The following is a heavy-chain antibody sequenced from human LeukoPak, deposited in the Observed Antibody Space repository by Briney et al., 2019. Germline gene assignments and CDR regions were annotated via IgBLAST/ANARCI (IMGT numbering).Heavy chain of an antibody. D-gene: IGHD5-24*01. Sequence: SETLSLTCTVPGGSISGSYWSWIRQSPGKGLEWIAYIYDSGTTNYNPSLKSRVTISIDTSKNKFSLNLSSVTAADTAVYYCARMERATTMPGYYFDYWGQGMLVTVSS. CDR1: GGSISGSY. J-gene: IGHJ4*02. V-gene: IGHV4-59*01. CDR2: IYDSGTT. CDR3: ARMERATTMPGYYFDY.